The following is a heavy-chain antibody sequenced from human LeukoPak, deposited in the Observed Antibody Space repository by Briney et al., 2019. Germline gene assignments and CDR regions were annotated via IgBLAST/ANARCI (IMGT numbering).Heavy chain of an antibody. J-gene: IGHJ4*02. CDR2: MNPNSGGT. V-gene: IGHV1-2*02. CDR3: ARQGSNSSGWYPVDD. D-gene: IGHD6-19*01. Sequence: GASVKVSCKASGGTFSSYAISWVRQAPGQGLEWMGWMNPNSGGTKYAQTFQGRVTLTRDTSISTAYLELSSLTSDDTAVYFCARQGSNSSGWYPVDDWGQGTLVTVSS. CDR1: GGTFSSYA.